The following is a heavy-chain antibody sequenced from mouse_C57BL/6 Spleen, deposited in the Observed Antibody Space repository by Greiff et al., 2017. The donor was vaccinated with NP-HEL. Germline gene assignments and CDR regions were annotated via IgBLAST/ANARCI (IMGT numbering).Heavy chain of an antibody. Sequence: EVILVESEGGLVQPGSSMKLSCTASGFTFSDYYMAWVRQVPEKGLEWVANINYDGSSTYYLDSLKSRFIISRDNAKNILYLQMSSLKSEDTATYYCAREGLWYFDVWGTGTTVTVSS. CDR3: AREGLWYFDV. CDR2: INYDGSST. V-gene: IGHV5-16*01. D-gene: IGHD3-1*01. CDR1: GFTFSDYY. J-gene: IGHJ1*03.